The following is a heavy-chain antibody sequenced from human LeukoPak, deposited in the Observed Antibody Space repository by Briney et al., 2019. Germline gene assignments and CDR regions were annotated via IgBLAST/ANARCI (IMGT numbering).Heavy chain of an antibody. CDR2: IYYSGST. Sequence: PSETLSLTCTVSGGSISSSSYYWGWIRQPPGKGLEWIGSIYYSGSTYHNPSLKSRVTISVDTSKNQFSLKLSSVTAADTAVYYCARARGDYLFDYWGQGTLVTVSS. D-gene: IGHD4-17*01. CDR3: ARARGDYLFDY. V-gene: IGHV4-39*07. J-gene: IGHJ4*02. CDR1: GGSISSSSYY.